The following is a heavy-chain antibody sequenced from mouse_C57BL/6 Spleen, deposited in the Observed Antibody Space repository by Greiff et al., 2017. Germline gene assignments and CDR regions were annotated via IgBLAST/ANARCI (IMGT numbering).Heavy chain of an antibody. V-gene: IGHV5-17*01. J-gene: IGHJ2*01. CDR3: TRPFYYSKPYYFDY. Sequence: EVMLVESGGGLVKPGGSLKLPCAASGFTFSDYGMHWVRQAPEKGLEWVAYISSGSSTIYYADTVKGRFTISRDNAKNTLFLPMTSLRAEDTAMYYCTRPFYYSKPYYFDYWGQGTTLTVSS. D-gene: IGHD2-5*01. CDR1: GFTFSDYG. CDR2: ISSGSSTI.